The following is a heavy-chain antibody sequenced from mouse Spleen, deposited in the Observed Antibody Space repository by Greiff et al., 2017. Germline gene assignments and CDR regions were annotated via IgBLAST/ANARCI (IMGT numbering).Heavy chain of an antibody. J-gene: IGHJ2*01. CDR2: IRLKSDNYAT. CDR1: GFTFSNYW. V-gene: IGHV6-3*01. D-gene: IGHD4-1*01. CDR3: TGTDWDGEDYFDY. Sequence: DVQLVESGGGLVQPGGSMKLSCVASGFTFSNYWMNWVRQSPEKGLEWVAQIRLKSDNYATHYAESVKGRFTISRDDSKSSVYLQMNNLRAEDTGIYYCTGTDWDGEDYFDYWGQGTTLTVSS.